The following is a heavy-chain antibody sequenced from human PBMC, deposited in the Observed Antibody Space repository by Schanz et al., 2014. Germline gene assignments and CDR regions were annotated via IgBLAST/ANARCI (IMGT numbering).Heavy chain of an antibody. CDR3: ATASSPVREAGAGSSFHL. V-gene: IGHV3-15*01. CDR1: TSIFNHAW. D-gene: IGHD6-13*01. Sequence: EVQLLESGGGLVKPGGSLRLSCAASTSIFNHAWMSWVRQAPGKGLEWLGRIKSKSDGGTTDYAAPVKDRFTISRDDSKNTLYLQMNSLKTEDTAVYYCATASSPVREAGAGSSFHLWGQGTLVTVSP. CDR2: IKSKSDGGTT. J-gene: IGHJ5*02.